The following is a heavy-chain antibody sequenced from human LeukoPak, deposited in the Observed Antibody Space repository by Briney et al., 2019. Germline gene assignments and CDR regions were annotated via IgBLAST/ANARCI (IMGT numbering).Heavy chain of an antibody. CDR3: AKDDGDYLRSSDY. CDR2: ISGSGGST. Sequence: GGSLRLSCAASGFTFSSYSMSWVRPAPGKGLEWVSAISGSGGSTYYADSVKGRFTISRDNSKNTLYLQMNSLRAEDTAVYYCAKDDGDYLRSSDYWGQGTLVTVSS. D-gene: IGHD4-17*01. V-gene: IGHV3-23*01. CDR1: GFTFSSYS. J-gene: IGHJ4*02.